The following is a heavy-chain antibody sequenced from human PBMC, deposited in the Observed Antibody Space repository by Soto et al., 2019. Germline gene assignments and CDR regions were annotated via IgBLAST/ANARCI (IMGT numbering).Heavy chain of an antibody. V-gene: IGHV3-23*01. Sequence: GGSLRLSCAASGFTFDSYAISWVRQAPGKGLEWVSVISGSGGHTYYADSVKGRFNNSRDNSKNTMNLQMNSLSAEDTAVYYCAKGNSDFWTGYYSRSYFDYWGQGT. D-gene: IGHD3-3*01. CDR3: AKGNSDFWTGYYSRSYFDY. CDR1: GFTFDSYA. CDR2: ISGSGGHT. J-gene: IGHJ4*02.